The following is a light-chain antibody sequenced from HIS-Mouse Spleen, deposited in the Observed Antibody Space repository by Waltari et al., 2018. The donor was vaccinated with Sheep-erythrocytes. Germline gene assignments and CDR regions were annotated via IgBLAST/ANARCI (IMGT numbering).Light chain of an antibody. CDR2: EGS. J-gene: IGLJ3*02. V-gene: IGLV2-23*01. CDR3: CSYAGSSTPWV. Sequence: QSALTQPASVSGSPGQSITISCTVTTSDVGRYNLVSWYQQHPVNAPKLMIYEGSKRPSGVSNRFSRSKSGNTASLTISGLQAEDEADYYCCSYAGSSTPWVFGGGTKLTVL. CDR1: TSDVGRYNL.